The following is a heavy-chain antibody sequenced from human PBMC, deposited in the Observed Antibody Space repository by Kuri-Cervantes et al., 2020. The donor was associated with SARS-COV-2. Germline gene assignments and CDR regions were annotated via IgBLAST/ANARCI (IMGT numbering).Heavy chain of an antibody. Sequence: GGSLRLSCAASGFTFSSYAMHWVRQAPGKGLEWVAVISYDGSNKYYADSVKGRFTISRDNSKNTLYLQMNSLRAEDTAVYYCARDRVAAAGAVGPRVYYYMDVWGKGTTVTVSS. D-gene: IGHD6-13*01. V-gene: IGHV3-30*07. CDR3: ARDRVAAAGAVGPRVYYYMDV. J-gene: IGHJ6*03. CDR2: ISYDGSNK. CDR1: GFTFSSYA.